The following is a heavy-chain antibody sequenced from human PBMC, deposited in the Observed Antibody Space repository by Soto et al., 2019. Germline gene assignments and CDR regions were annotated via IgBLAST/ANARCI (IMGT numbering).Heavy chain of an antibody. CDR2: INYSGRS. Sequence: QVQLQESGPGLVKSSETLSLTCSVSGDSSSTYYWGWIRQPPGKGLEWIGYINYSGRSNHNPSLTSRLRISVDASKNQVSLKLTSVTAADTAVYYCARSYCADSVSCNWFDPWGQGTLVVGSS. J-gene: IGHJ5*02. CDR3: ARSYCADSVSCNWFDP. CDR1: GDSSSTYY. D-gene: IGHD2-8*02. V-gene: IGHV4-59*01.